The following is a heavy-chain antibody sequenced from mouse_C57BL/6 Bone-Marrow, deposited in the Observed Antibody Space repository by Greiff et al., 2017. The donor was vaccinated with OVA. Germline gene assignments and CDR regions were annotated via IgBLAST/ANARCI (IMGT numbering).Heavy chain of an antibody. CDR2: IDPENGDT. V-gene: IGHV14-4*01. Sequence: EVQLQQSGAELVRPGASVKLSCTASGFNFKDDYMHWVKERPEQGLEWIGWIDPENGDTEYASKFQGKATITADTSSKTVYLHLSSLTSEDTAVYYCNTYQYWGQGTTLTVSS. J-gene: IGHJ2*01. CDR3: NTYQY. CDR1: GFNFKDDY.